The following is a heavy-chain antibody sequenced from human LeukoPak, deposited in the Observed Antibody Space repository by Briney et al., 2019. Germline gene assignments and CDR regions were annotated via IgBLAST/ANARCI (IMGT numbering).Heavy chain of an antibody. D-gene: IGHD2-15*01. CDR1: GGTFSSYA. CDR3: ARSLGVVAATWYYYYMDV. J-gene: IGHJ6*03. Sequence: SVTVSCKACGGTFSSYAISWVRQAPGQGLEWMGGIIPIFGTANYAQKFQGRVTITAHESMRKAYMELSRLRSEDTAVYYCARSLGVVAATWYYYYMDVWGKGTTVTVSS. CDR2: IIPIFGTA. V-gene: IGHV1-69*01.